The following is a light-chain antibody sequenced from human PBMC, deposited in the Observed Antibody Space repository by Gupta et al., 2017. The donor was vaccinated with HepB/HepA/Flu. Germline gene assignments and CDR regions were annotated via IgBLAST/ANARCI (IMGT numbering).Light chain of an antibody. J-gene: IGKJ1*01. Sequence: IKMTPSPPSLSASVGDRVTITCRASKSIPNYLNWYQQKPGKAPYLLIYAASSLQSGVPARFSGSGSGTDFTLTISRLQPEDFATYYCLQCVSTPLTFGQGTKVEIK. V-gene: IGKV1-39*01. CDR2: AAS. CDR1: KSIPNY. CDR3: LQCVSTPLT.